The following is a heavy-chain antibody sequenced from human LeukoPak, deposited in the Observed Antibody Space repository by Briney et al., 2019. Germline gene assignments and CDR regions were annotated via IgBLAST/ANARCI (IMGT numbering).Heavy chain of an antibody. J-gene: IGHJ6*03. V-gene: IGHV1-69*13. CDR3: ARVTGSNTFSYYYYYMDV. D-gene: IGHD3-16*01. CDR1: GGSFSSYA. CDR2: IIPIFGTA. Sequence: SVKVSCKASGGSFSSYAISWVRQAPGQGLEWMGGIIPIFGTANYAQKFQGRVTITADESTSTAYMKLSSLRSEDTAVYYCARVTGSNTFSYYYYYMDVWGKGTSVTISS.